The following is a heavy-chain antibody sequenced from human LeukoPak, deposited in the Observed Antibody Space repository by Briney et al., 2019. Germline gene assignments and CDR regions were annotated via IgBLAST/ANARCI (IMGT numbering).Heavy chain of an antibody. CDR1: GSRFTNYW. CDR3: ARHGGVVVVAATPPYYYGMDV. V-gene: IGHV5-51*01. J-gene: IGHJ6*02. D-gene: IGHD2-15*01. Sequence: GASLQISCKGSGSRFTNYWIGWVRQLPGKGLEWMGIIYPGDSDTRYSPSFQGQVTISADKSISTAYLQWSSLKASDTAMYYCARHGGVVVVAATPPYYYGMDVWGQGTTVTVSS. CDR2: IYPGDSDT.